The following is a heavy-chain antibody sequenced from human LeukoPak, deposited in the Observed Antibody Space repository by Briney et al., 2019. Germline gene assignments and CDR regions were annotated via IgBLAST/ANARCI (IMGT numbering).Heavy chain of an antibody. Sequence: PGGSLRLPCAASGFTFSSYAMNWVRQAPGKGLEWVSVISGSGDSTNYADSVKGRFTISRDNSKNTLYLQMNSLRAEDTAVYFCARDRLQHYFDYWGQGTLVTVSS. CDR1: GFTFSSYA. J-gene: IGHJ4*02. D-gene: IGHD4-11*01. V-gene: IGHV3-23*01. CDR2: ISGSGDST. CDR3: ARDRLQHYFDY.